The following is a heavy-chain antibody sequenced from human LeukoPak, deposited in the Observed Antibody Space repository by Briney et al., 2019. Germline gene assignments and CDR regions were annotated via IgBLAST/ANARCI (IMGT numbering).Heavy chain of an antibody. Sequence: PSETLSLTCTASGGSISSSSYYWGWIRQPPGKGLEWIGSIYYSGSTYYNPSLKSRVTMSVDTSKNQFSLKLSSVTAADTAVYYCARAVGSGSFQTYYYYMDVWGKGTTVTISS. V-gene: IGHV4-39*07. CDR1: GGSISSSSYY. J-gene: IGHJ6*03. D-gene: IGHD3-10*01. CDR2: IYYSGST. CDR3: ARAVGSGSFQTYYYYMDV.